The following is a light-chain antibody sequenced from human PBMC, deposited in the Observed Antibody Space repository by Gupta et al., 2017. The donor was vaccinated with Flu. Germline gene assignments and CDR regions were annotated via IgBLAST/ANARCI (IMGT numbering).Light chain of an antibody. J-gene: IGKJ5*01. V-gene: IGKV3-11*01. CDR3: QQRSNPIT. CDR2: DAS. Sequence: IVLTPSPATLSVSPGEVATLSCRASQSVGTYLAWYQQKPGQAPRLLIYDASKRATGIPARFSGSGSGTDFTLTISSLEPEDSAVYYCQQRSNPITFGQGTRLEMK. CDR1: QSVGTY.